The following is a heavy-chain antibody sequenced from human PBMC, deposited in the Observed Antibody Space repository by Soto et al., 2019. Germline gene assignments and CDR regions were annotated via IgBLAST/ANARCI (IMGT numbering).Heavy chain of an antibody. CDR1: GFTVSSNY. J-gene: IGHJ4*02. Sequence: GGSLRLSCAASGFTVSSNYMSWVRQAPGKGLEWVSIIYSGGTTYYADSVKGRFSISRDSSKNTLDLQMNSLRAEDTAAYYCARKDSSGYIDYWGQGTLVTVSS. CDR2: IYSGGTT. CDR3: ARKDSSGYIDY. V-gene: IGHV3-66*01. D-gene: IGHD3-3*01.